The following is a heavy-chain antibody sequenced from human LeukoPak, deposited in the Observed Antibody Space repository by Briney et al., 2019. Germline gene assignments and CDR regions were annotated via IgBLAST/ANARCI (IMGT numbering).Heavy chain of an antibody. CDR1: GFTFSSYS. CDR3: ARDYCSGGSCYSDC. J-gene: IGHJ4*02. V-gene: IGHV3-48*04. CDR2: ISSSGSTI. D-gene: IGHD2-15*01. Sequence: GGSLRLSCAASGFTFSSYSMNWVRQAPGKGLEWVSYISSSGSTIYYADSVKGRFTISRDNAKNSLYLQMNSLRAEDTAVYYCARDYCSGGSCYSDCWGQGTLVTVSS.